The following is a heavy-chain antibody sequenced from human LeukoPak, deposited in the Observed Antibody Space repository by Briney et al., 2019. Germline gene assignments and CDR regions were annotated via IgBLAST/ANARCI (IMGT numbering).Heavy chain of an antibody. V-gene: IGHV3-30*18. J-gene: IGHJ4*02. Sequence: GGSLRLSCAASGFTFSSYGMHWVRQAPGKGLEWVAVISYDGSNKYYADSVKGRFTISRDNSKNTLYLQMNSLRAEDTAVYYCAKSESIAAAVDYWGQGTLVTVSS. CDR1: GFTFSSYG. CDR2: ISYDGSNK. D-gene: IGHD6-13*01. CDR3: AKSESIAAAVDY.